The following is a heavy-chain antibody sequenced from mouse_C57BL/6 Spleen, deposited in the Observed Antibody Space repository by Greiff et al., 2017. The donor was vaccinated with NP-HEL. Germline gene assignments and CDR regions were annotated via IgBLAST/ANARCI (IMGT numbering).Heavy chain of an antibody. J-gene: IGHJ4*01. V-gene: IGHV1-50*01. CDR2: IDPSDSYT. D-gene: IGHD2-5*01. CDR3: ARSTSHYSNDYYAMDY. Sequence: QVQLQQPGAELVKPGASVKLSCKASGYTFTSYWMQWVKQRPGQGLEWIGEIDPSDSYTNYNQKFKGKATLTVDTSSSTAYMQLSSLTSEDSAVYYCARSTSHYSNDYYAMDYWGQGTSVTVSS. CDR1: GYTFTSYW.